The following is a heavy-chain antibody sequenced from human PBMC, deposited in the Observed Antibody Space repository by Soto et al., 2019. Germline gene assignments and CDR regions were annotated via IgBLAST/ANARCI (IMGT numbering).Heavy chain of an antibody. V-gene: IGHV3-33*01. CDR1: GFTFRNHG. D-gene: IGHD6-6*01. CDR3: ARDIASRRFDY. Sequence: GGSLRLSCEAAGFTFRNHGMHWVRQAPGKGLEWVAVIWYDGSDKYYADSVKGRFTISRDNSKNTLYLQMNSLRVEDTAVYYCARDIASRRFDYLGQGTLVTVSS. J-gene: IGHJ4*02. CDR2: IWYDGSDK.